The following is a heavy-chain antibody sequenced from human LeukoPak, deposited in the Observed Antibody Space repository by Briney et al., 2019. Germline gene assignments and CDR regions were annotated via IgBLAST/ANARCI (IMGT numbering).Heavy chain of an antibody. V-gene: IGHV3-64D*06. CDR2: ISGDGYST. Sequence: GASLRLSCSASGFTFRTYGMYWVRQAPGRGLEYDSVISGDGYSTYADSVKGRFTISRDNSKNTLYLQMSSLRAEDTAVYYCVKAQGYCSGGTCYFDYWGQGTLVTVSS. CDR3: VKAQGYCSGGTCYFDY. J-gene: IGHJ4*02. D-gene: IGHD2-15*01. CDR1: GFTFRTYG.